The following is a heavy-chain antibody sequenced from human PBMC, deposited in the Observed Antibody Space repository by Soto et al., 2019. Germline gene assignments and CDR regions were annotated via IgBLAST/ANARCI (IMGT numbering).Heavy chain of an antibody. D-gene: IGHD6-6*01. CDR1: GFTFSSYG. CDR3: ARDRFEYSSSSGMDV. Sequence: LRLSCAASGFTFSSYGMLWVRQAPGKGLEWVAVIWYDGSNKYYADSVKGRFTISRDNSKNTLYLQMNSLRAEDTAVYYCARDRFEYSSSSGMDVWGQGTTVTVSS. J-gene: IGHJ6*02. CDR2: IWYDGSNK. V-gene: IGHV3-33*01.